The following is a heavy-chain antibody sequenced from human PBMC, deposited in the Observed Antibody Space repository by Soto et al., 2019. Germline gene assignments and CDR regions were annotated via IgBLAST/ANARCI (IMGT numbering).Heavy chain of an antibody. CDR3: ASASVPGRY. Sequence: EVQLVESGGGLVQPGGSLRLSCVGSGFTFSSYWMHWVRQAPGKGLVWVSRLNGDGSSRSYADSVKGRFTISRDNARNTLYLQMNSLRVEDTAVYYCASASVPGRYWGQGTLVSVSS. D-gene: IGHD1-1*01. V-gene: IGHV3-74*01. CDR1: GFTFSSYW. CDR2: LNGDGSSR. J-gene: IGHJ1*01.